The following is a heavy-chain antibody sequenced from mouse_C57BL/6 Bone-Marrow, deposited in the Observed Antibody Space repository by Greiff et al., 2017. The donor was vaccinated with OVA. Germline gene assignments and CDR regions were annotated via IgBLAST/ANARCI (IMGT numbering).Heavy chain of an antibody. CDR2: IRNKPNGSTT. CDR1: GFTFTNYH. J-gene: IGHJ2*01. D-gene: IGHD1-1*01. CDR3: ARYKGRVAVYYCDY. Sequence: EVHLVESGGGLVQPGDSLSLSCAASGFTFTNYHMSWVRQPPGKALEWLAFIRNKPNGSTTEYSASVKGRFTISRDNSHSILYLQMNALRAEDSATYYCARYKGRVAVYYCDYWGQGTALTVSS. V-gene: IGHV7-3*01.